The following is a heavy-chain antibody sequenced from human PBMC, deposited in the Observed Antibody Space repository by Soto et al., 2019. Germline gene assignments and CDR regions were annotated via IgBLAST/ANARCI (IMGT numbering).Heavy chain of an antibody. CDR2: IYPGDSDT. CDR1: GYTFINDW. V-gene: IGHV5-51*01. Sequence: PGESLKISCKGSGYTFINDWIGWVRQMPGKGLEWMGIIYPGDSDTRYSPSFQGQVTISADKSISTAYLQWGSLKASDTAIYYCARLLNIFDFDYWGQGTLVTVYS. D-gene: IGHD2-21*01. CDR3: ARLLNIFDFDY. J-gene: IGHJ4*02.